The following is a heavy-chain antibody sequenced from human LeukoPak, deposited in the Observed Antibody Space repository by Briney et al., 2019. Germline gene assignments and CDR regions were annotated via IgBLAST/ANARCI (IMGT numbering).Heavy chain of an antibody. Sequence: ASVTVSCKASGYTFTTYAMNWVRQAPGQGLEWMGWINTNTGNPTYAQGFTGRFVFSLDTSVSTAYLQISSLKAEDTAVYYCARDFYDILTGYSLGCDWGQGTLVTVSS. V-gene: IGHV7-4-1*02. CDR3: ARDFYDILTGYSLGCD. D-gene: IGHD3-9*01. CDR2: INTNTGNP. J-gene: IGHJ4*02. CDR1: GYTFTTYA.